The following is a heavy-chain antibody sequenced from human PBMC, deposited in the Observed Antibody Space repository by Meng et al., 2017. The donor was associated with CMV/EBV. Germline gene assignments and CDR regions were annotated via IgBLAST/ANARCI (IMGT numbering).Heavy chain of an antibody. CDR3: AKDRLRMGWSGSDTEIDY. D-gene: IGHD5-12*01. CDR1: GFTFSSYA. J-gene: IGHJ4*02. V-gene: IGHV3-23*03. Sequence: GGSLRLSCAASGFTFSSYAMSWVRQAPGKGREWVSVIYSGGSSTYYADSVKGRFTISRDNSKNTLYLQMNSLRAEDTAVYYCAKDRLRMGWSGSDTEIDYWGQGTLVTVSS. CDR2: IYSGGSST.